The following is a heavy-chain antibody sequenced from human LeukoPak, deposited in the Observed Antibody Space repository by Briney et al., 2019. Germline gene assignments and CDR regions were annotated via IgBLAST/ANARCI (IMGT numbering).Heavy chain of an antibody. J-gene: IGHJ4*02. CDR1: GFTFTSSA. D-gene: IGHD3-22*01. V-gene: IGHV1-58*01. CDR2: IVVGSGNT. CDR3: AAATDRSGYLLTR. Sequence: ASVKVSCKASGFTFTSSAGQWVRQARGQRLEWIGWIVVGSGNTNYAQKFQERVTITRDMSTSTAYMELSSLRSEDTAVYYCAAATDRSGYLLTRWGQGTLVTVSS.